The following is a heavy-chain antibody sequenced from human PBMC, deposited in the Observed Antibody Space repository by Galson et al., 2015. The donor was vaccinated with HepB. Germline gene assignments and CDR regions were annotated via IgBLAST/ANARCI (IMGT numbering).Heavy chain of an antibody. CDR2: INPNSGGT. CDR1: GYTFTGYY. CDR3: ARDQAHRELLWFGELRPRVAFDI. Sequence: SCKASGYTFTGYYMHWVRQAPGQGLEWMGWINPNSGGTNYAQKFQGRVTMTRDTSISTAYMELSRLRSDDTAVYYCARDQAHRELLWFGELRPRVAFDIWGQGTMVTVSS. V-gene: IGHV1-2*02. J-gene: IGHJ3*02. D-gene: IGHD3-10*01.